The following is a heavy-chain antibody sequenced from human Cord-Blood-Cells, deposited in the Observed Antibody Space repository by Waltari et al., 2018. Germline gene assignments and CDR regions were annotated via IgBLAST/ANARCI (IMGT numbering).Heavy chain of an antibody. V-gene: IGHV2-5*02. CDR2: IYGDGDK. CDR1: GVSLSTSGVG. CDR3: AHSDYDCWSGYYTSFDY. Sequence: QITLKESGPTLVKPTQTLTLTCTFSGVSLSTSGVGVGWIRQPPGEARELLALIYGDGDKRYSPLLKGMITSTKDTSKNQLGLTITNMYPVDTATYYGAHSDYDCWSGYYTSFDYCGQGTLVTVSS. J-gene: IGHJ4*02. D-gene: IGHD3-3*01.